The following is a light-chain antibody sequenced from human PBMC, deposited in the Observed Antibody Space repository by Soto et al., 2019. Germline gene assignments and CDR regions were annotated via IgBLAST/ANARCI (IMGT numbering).Light chain of an antibody. CDR2: EAS. J-gene: IGKJ4*01. CDR1: QRVGNN. CDR3: QQHANWPLT. V-gene: IGKV3-11*01. Sequence: EIVLTQSPATLSLSPGERATLSCRASQRVGNNLAWYQQKPGQAPGLLIYEASTRATGIPARFSGSGSGTDFTLTISSLEPEDFAVYYCQQHANWPLTFGGGTKVEIK.